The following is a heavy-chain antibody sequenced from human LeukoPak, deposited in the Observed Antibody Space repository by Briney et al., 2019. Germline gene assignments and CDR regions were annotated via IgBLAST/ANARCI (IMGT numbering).Heavy chain of an antibody. CDR3: ARFPGGAEYRHYYYMDV. CDR2: FYYSDIT. Sequence: PSETLSLTCTVYGGSINNYFWSWIRQPPGKGLECIGFFYYSDITYYNPSLKSRVTISLDTSKNQFSLKLSSVTAADTAVYYCARFPGGAEYRHYYYMDVWGKGTTVTVSS. CDR1: GGSINNYF. J-gene: IGHJ6*03. V-gene: IGHV4-59*01. D-gene: IGHD1-14*01.